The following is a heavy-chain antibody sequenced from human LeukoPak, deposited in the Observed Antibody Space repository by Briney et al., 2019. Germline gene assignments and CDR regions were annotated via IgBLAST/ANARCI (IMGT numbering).Heavy chain of an antibody. CDR3: ARSVEGYCSGTSCYYYYYYMDV. Sequence: SETLSLTCTVSGGSISSYYWSWIRQPPGKGLEWIGYMYYSGSTNYNPSLKSRVTISIDTSKNQFSLKLTSVTAADTAVYYCARSVEGYCSGTSCYYYYYYMDVWGKGTTVTVSS. J-gene: IGHJ6*03. V-gene: IGHV4-59*01. D-gene: IGHD2-15*01. CDR2: MYYSGST. CDR1: GGSISSYY.